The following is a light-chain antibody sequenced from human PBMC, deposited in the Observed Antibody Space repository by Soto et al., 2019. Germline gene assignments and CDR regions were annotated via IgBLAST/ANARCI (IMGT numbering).Light chain of an antibody. CDR3: QQSYSSRRT. CDR2: GAS. Sequence: GDRVTITCRASQSVRTLLNWYQQKPGKAPKLLIQGASSLRSGVPSRFSGSGAGTDFTLTISSLQPEDFATYYCQQSYSSRRTFGQGTKVEVK. J-gene: IGKJ1*01. V-gene: IGKV1-39*01. CDR1: QSVRTL.